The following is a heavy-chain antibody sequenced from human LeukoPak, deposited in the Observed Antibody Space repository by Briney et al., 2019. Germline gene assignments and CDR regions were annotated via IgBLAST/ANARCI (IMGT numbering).Heavy chain of an antibody. CDR1: GFTFSSYG. Sequence: PGGSLRLSCAASGFTFSSYGMSWVRQAPGKGLEWVSVISGSGHSTYYADSVKGRFTISRDNSKNTLYLQMNSLRAEDTAVYYCAKVVHSYGSGSQAFDIWGQGTMVTVSS. V-gene: IGHV3-23*01. CDR2: ISGSGHST. D-gene: IGHD3-10*01. J-gene: IGHJ3*02. CDR3: AKVVHSYGSGSQAFDI.